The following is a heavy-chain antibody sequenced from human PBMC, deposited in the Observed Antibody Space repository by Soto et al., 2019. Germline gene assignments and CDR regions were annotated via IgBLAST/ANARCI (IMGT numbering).Heavy chain of an antibody. CDR1: GYTFTSYG. J-gene: IGHJ6*03. CDR2: ISAYNGNT. CDR3: VRVIIPAAWGYHLAV. V-gene: IGHV1-18*01. D-gene: IGHD2-2*01. Sequence: EASVKVSCKASGYTFTSYGISWVRQAPGQGLEWMGWISAYNGNTNYAQKLQGRVTMTTDTSTSTAYMELRSLRSDDTAVYYCVRVIIPAAWGYHLAVWGKGTTVTVSS.